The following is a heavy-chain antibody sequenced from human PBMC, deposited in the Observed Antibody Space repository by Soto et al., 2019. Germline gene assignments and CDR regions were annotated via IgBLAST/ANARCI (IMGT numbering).Heavy chain of an antibody. J-gene: IGHJ3*02. CDR2: IIPIFGTA. CDR3: ARDPLREHIVVVTAIPETYAFDI. Sequence: QVQLVQSGAEVKKPGSSVKVSCKASGGTFSSYAISWVRQAPGQGLEWMGGIIPIFGTANYAQKFQGRVTITADESTSTAYMELSSLRSEDTAVYYCARDPLREHIVVVTAIPETYAFDIWGQGTMVTVSS. CDR1: GGTFSSYA. D-gene: IGHD2-21*02. V-gene: IGHV1-69*01.